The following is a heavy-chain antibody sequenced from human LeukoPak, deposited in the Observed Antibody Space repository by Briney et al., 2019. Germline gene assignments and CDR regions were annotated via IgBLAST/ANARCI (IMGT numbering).Heavy chain of an antibody. V-gene: IGHV1-18*01. CDR2: ISAYNGNT. CDR3: AREGSSYYYMDV. Sequence: ASVKVSCKASGYTFTSYAMNWVRQAPGQGLEWMGWISAYNGNTNYAQNLQGRVTMTTDRSTSTAYMELRSLRSDDTALYYCAREGSSYYYMDVWGKGTTVTISS. J-gene: IGHJ6*03. CDR1: GYTFTSYA.